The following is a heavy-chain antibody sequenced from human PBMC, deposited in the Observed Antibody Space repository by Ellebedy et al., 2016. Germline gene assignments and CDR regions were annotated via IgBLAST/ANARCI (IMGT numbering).Heavy chain of an antibody. Sequence: GGSLRLSCAASGFTLNNYAMTWIRQAAGEGLEWVSAITSDTATTYYADSVKGRFTISRDNSRNTLYLQMNSLRVEDTALYYCVKGATAGSWVTLEYWGQGALVTVSS. CDR2: ITSDTATT. V-gene: IGHV3-23*01. J-gene: IGHJ4*02. CDR1: GFTLNNYA. D-gene: IGHD6-13*01. CDR3: VKGATAGSWVTLEY.